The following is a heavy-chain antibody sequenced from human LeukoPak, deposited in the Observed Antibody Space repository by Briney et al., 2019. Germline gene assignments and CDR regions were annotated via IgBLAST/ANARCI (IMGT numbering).Heavy chain of an antibody. CDR2: INPNSGGT. CDR1: GYTFTRYY. Sequence: ASVKVSCKASGYTFTRYYMHWVRQAPGQGLEWMGRINPNSGGTNYAQNFQGRVTMTRDTSISTAYMELSRLRSDDTAVYYCARALGSHYYGSGNDDYWGQGTLVTVSS. J-gene: IGHJ4*02. CDR3: ARALGSHYYGSGNDDY. D-gene: IGHD3-10*01. V-gene: IGHV1-2*06.